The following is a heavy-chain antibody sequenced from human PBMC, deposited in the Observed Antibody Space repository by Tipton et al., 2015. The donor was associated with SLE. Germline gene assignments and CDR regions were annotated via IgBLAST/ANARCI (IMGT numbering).Heavy chain of an antibody. Sequence: SLRLSCAVSGASITSSDWWSWVRQPPGKGLEYIGEIHHRGSTNYKSSLRGRVTISVDTSKNHFSLELTSVTAADTAVYYCARQRLRLLSPLDAWGQGTTVTVS. V-gene: IGHV4-4*02. CDR1: GASITSSDW. CDR2: IHHRGST. D-gene: IGHD3-10*01. CDR3: ARQRLRLLSPLDA. J-gene: IGHJ6*02.